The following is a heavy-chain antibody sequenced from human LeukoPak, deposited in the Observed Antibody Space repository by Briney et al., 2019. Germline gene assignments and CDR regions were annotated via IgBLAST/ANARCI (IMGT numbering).Heavy chain of an antibody. CDR3: AKQQWLVTRGYYFDY. CDR1: GFTFSSYS. D-gene: IGHD6-19*01. CDR2: ISGSGGST. J-gene: IGHJ4*02. V-gene: IGHV3-23*01. Sequence: HSGGSLRLSCAASGFTFSSYSMNWVRQAPGKGLEWVSAISGSGGSTYYADSVKGRFTISRDNSKNTLYLQMNSLRAEDTAVYYCAKQQWLVTRGYYFDYWGQGTLVTVSS.